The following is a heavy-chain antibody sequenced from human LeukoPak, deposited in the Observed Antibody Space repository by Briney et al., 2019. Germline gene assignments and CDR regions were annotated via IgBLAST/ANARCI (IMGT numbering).Heavy chain of an antibody. Sequence: ASVKVSCKASGYTFTSYGISWVRQAPGQGLEWMGWISAYNGNTSYAQKLQGRVTMTTDTSTSTAYMELRSLRSDDTAVYYCARDGRYCSGGSCYGDYWGQGTLVTVSS. CDR1: GYTFTSYG. V-gene: IGHV1-18*01. CDR2: ISAYNGNT. CDR3: ARDGRYCSGGSCYGDY. D-gene: IGHD2-15*01. J-gene: IGHJ4*02.